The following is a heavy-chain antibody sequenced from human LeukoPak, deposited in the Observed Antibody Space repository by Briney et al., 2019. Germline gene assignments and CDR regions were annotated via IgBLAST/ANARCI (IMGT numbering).Heavy chain of an antibody. CDR2: ISGSGGST. CDR3: AKDSIPSVPAALYYFDY. J-gene: IGHJ4*02. CDR1: GFTFSSYA. D-gene: IGHD2-2*01. Sequence: GGSLRLSCAASGFTFSSYAMSWVRQAPGKGLEWVSAISGSGGSTYYADSVKGRFTISRDNSKNTLYLQMNSLRAEDSAVYYCAKDSIPSVPAALYYFDYWGQGTLVTVSS. V-gene: IGHV3-23*01.